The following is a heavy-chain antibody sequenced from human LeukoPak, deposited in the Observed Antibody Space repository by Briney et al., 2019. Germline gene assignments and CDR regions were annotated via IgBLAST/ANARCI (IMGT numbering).Heavy chain of an antibody. D-gene: IGHD3-10*01. Sequence: SETLSLACTVSGGSLSSYYWNWIRQPAGKGLEWIGRIYTSGSTNYNPSLKSRVTMSVDTSKNQFSLKLSSVTAADTAVYYCARDKSRTYGSADAFDIWGQGTMVTVSS. CDR3: ARDKSRTYGSADAFDI. CDR2: IYTSGST. CDR1: GGSLSSYY. J-gene: IGHJ3*02. V-gene: IGHV4-4*07.